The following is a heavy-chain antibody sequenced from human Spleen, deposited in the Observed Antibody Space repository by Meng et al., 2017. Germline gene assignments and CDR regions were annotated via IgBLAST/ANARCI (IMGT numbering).Heavy chain of an antibody. D-gene: IGHD6-25*01. J-gene: IGHJ4*02. CDR3: ARDEDISAAGKLFGDY. CDR2: INPKSGDT. Sequence: QVQVVQSGAEVKKPGASVKVSCKASGYTFPDYYLHWVRRAPGQGLEWMGRINPKSGDTHYAQKFQARVTMTGDTSISTAYMELSGLRSDDTAMYYCARDEDISAAGKLFGDYWGQGTLVTVSS. CDR1: GYTFPDYY. V-gene: IGHV1-2*06.